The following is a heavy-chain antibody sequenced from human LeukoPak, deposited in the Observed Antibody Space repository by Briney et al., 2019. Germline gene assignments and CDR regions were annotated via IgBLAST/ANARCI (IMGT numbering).Heavy chain of an antibody. D-gene: IGHD5-24*01. Sequence: GRSLRLSCAASGFTFSRYGMHWVRQAPGKGLEWVAVIWYDGSNKDYADSVKGRFAISRDNSKNTPYLQMNSLRAEDTAVYYCARDGYNEEDWYFDLWGRGILVTVSS. V-gene: IGHV3-33*01. J-gene: IGHJ2*01. CDR2: IWYDGSNK. CDR1: GFTFSRYG. CDR3: ARDGYNEEDWYFDL.